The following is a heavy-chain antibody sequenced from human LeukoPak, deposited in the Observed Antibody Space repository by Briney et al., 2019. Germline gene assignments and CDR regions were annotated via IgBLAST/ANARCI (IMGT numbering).Heavy chain of an antibody. CDR2: LHYSGST. Sequence: PSETLSLTCTVSGGYTGSHYWGWIRQPPGKGLEWIGSLHYSGSTYYNPSLKSRVTISVDTSKNHFSLNLSSVTAADTAVYYCARHGQTAYDSSGYYRWGQGFLVTVSS. V-gene: IGHV4-39*01. J-gene: IGHJ4*02. D-gene: IGHD3-22*01. CDR3: ARHGQTAYDSSGYYR. CDR1: GGYTGSHY.